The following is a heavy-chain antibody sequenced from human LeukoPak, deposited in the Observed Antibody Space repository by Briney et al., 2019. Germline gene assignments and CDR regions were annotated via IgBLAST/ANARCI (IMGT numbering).Heavy chain of an antibody. J-gene: IGHJ6*03. D-gene: IGHD3-22*01. CDR2: IIPIFGTA. V-gene: IGHV1-69*05. Sequence: SVKVSCKASGGTFSGYAISWVRQAPGQGLEWMGGIIPIFGTANYAQKFQGRVTITTDESTSTAYMELSSLRSEDTAVYYCARDYYDSSGYYRGRPMDYYYYMDVWGKGTTVTVSS. CDR3: ARDYYDSSGYYRGRPMDYYYYMDV. CDR1: GGTFSGYA.